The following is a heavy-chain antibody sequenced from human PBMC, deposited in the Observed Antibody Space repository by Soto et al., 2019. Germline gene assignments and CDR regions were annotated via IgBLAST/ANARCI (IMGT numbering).Heavy chain of an antibody. CDR1: GFTFSDSY. J-gene: IGHJ6*02. CDR3: ARVSWREKYGMDV. V-gene: IGHV3-11*01. Sequence: GGSLRLSCAASGFTFSDSYMSWVRQAPGKGLEWISYITFSGNTVYYADSLKGRFTISRDNAKNSLYLQMNRLRAEDTAVYYCARVSWREKYGMDVWGQGTTVTVSS. CDR2: ITFSGNTV.